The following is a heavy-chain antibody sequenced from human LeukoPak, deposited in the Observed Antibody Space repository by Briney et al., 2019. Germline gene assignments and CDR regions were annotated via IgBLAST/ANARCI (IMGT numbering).Heavy chain of an antibody. CDR3: ARSRSYQLLTFDY. J-gene: IGHJ4*02. V-gene: IGHV4-59*01. Sequence: SETLSLTCTVSGGSISSYYRSWIRQPPGEGLEWIGYIFYSGSTNYNPSLKSRVTISVDTSKNHFSLKLSSVTAADTAVYYCARSRSYQLLTFDYWGPGTLVTVSS. D-gene: IGHD2-2*01. CDR2: IFYSGST. CDR1: GGSISSYY.